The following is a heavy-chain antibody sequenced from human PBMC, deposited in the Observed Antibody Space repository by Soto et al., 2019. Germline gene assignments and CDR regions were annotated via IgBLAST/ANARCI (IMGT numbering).Heavy chain of an antibody. CDR3: VKFNDPDESDY. D-gene: IGHD1-1*01. V-gene: IGHV4-59*01. Sequence: QVQLQESGPGLVKPSETLSLTCTVSGGSISSYYWSWIRQPPGKGLEWIGYIDYSGSTNYNPSLTSRVTISVDTSKNQFSLKLSSVTAADTAVYYCVKFNDPDESDYWGQGTLVTVSS. CDR2: IDYSGST. J-gene: IGHJ4*02. CDR1: GGSISSYY.